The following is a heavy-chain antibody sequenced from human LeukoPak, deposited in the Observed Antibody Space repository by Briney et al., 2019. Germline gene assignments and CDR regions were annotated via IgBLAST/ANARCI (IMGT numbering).Heavy chain of an antibody. Sequence: GGSLRLSCAASGFTFSSYAMHWVRQAPGKGLEWVAVISYDRSNKYYADSVKGRFTISRDNSKNTLYLQMNSLRAEDTAVYYCARDWADEYSGYLQLDYWGQGTLVTVSS. CDR1: GFTFSSYA. V-gene: IGHV3-30-3*01. D-gene: IGHD5-12*01. J-gene: IGHJ4*02. CDR2: ISYDRSNK. CDR3: ARDWADEYSGYLQLDY.